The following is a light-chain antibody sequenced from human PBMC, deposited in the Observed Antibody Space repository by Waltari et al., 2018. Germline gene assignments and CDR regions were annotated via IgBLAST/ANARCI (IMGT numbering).Light chain of an antibody. V-gene: IGLV2-14*03. CDR3: SSYTTSGTWV. CDR1: SSDVGAYIH. J-gene: IGLJ3*02. CDR2: NVS. Sequence: QSALPQPASVSGSPGQSITISCTGTSSDVGAYIHVSWYQQRPGKAPKLIIHNVSNRPSGVYNRFSGSKSANTASLTISGLQAEDEADYYCSSYTTSGTWVFGGGTKVTVL.